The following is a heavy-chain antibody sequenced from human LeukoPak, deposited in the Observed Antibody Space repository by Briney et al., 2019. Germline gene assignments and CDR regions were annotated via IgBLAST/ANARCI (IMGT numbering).Heavy chain of an antibody. J-gene: IGHJ6*03. Sequence: GASVKVSCKASAYTSPNYGITWVRQAPGRGLEWMGWISTYNGNTQYAQKFQGRLTMTTDTPTKTAYMELRSLTSHDTAVYYCALPAKGAFFYYYMEVWGKGTAVTVSS. CDR1: AYTSPNYG. CDR3: ALPAKGAFFYYYMEV. CDR2: ISTYNGNT. D-gene: IGHD2-2*01. V-gene: IGHV1-18*01.